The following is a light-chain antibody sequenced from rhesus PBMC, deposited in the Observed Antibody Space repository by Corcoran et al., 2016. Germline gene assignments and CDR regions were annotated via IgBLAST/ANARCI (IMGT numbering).Light chain of an antibody. J-gene: IGKJ4*01. Sequence: DIQMTQSPSSLSASVGDRVTITCRASQGITNDLAWYQQKPGETPKLLIYEASSLQSGIPSRFSGSGSGTDFTLPISSLQPDVFATYYCQHYYSTPFGGGTKVGIK. V-gene: IGKV1-25*01. CDR1: QGITND. CDR2: EAS. CDR3: QHYYSTP.